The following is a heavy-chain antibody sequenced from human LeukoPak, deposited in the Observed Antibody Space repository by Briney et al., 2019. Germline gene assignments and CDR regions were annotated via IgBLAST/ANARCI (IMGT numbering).Heavy chain of an antibody. V-gene: IGHV1-69*05. CDR3: ARDGVVVVPAAPYNWFDP. CDR2: IIPIFGTA. J-gene: IGHJ5*02. Sequence: SVKVSCKASVGTFRSYAISWVRQAPGQGLEWMGRIIPIFGTANYAQKFQGRVTITTDESTSTAYMELSSLRSEDTAVYYCARDGVVVVPAAPYNWFDPWGQGTLVTVSS. CDR1: VGTFRSYA. D-gene: IGHD2-2*01.